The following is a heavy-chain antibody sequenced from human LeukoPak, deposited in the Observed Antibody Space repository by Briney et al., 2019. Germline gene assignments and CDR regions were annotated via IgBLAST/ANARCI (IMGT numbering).Heavy chain of an antibody. CDR1: GFTFSNYW. CDR2: IKQDGTQK. J-gene: IGHJ3*02. CDR3: ARDCGSDCSQAFDI. D-gene: IGHD2-21*02. V-gene: IGHV3-7*05. Sequence: GGSLRLSCTASGFTFSNYWMSWVRQAPGKGLEWVADIKQDGTQKYYVDSVEGRFTISRDNAKSSLYLQMNSLRVEDTAVYYCARDCGSDCSQAFDIWGQGTMVTVSS.